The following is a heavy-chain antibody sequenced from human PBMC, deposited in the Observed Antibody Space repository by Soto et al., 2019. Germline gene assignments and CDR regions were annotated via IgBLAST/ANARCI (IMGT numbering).Heavy chain of an antibody. D-gene: IGHD6-19*01. CDR3: AIGHWLGC. J-gene: IGHJ4*02. CDR2: IKQDGTES. CDR1: GFTFSDYF. V-gene: IGHV3-7*01. Sequence: ELQLVDSGGALVQPGESLRLSCAASGFTFSDYFRNWFRQAPGKGLEWVATIKQDGTESYYVDSVKGRFTISRDNAKNSLYLQLNATRADDTAVYYSAIGHWLGCWGQGTLVTVSS.